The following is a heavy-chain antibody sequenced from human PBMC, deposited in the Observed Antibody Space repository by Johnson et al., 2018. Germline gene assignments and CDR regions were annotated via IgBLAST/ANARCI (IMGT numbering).Heavy chain of an antibody. CDR1: GFTFGDYA. Sequence: VQLVESGGGLGQPGRSLRLSCTATGFTFGDYAMSWFRQAPGKGLEWVGFIRSKTYGGTTEYAASVKGRFTISRDDSKSIAYLQMSSLRSEDTAGYYCTRVGSSWGYYNYYMDVWGKGTTVTVSS. J-gene: IGHJ6*03. CDR3: TRVGSSWGYYNYYMDV. CDR2: IRSKTYGGTT. V-gene: IGHV3-49*03. D-gene: IGHD6-6*01.